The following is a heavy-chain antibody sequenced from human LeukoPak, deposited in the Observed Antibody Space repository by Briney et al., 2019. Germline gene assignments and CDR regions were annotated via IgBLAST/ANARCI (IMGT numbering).Heavy chain of an antibody. J-gene: IGHJ4*02. V-gene: IGHV4-59*12. CDR1: GGSISSYY. CDR2: IYYNGST. CDR3: ARGGSWSYFDY. Sequence: SETLSLTCTASGGSISSYYWSWIRQPPGKGLEWMGYIYYNGSTTYNPSLKSRVTISVDTSKNQFSLKLSSVTAADTAVYHCARGGSWSYFDYWGQGTLVTVSS. D-gene: IGHD2-15*01.